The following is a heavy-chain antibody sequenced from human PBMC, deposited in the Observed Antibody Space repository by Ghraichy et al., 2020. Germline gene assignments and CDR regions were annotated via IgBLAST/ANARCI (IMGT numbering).Heavy chain of an antibody. CDR3: SRMGAYSGYDLGY. CDR1: GFTFRSYG. D-gene: IGHD5-12*01. J-gene: IGHJ4*02. Sequence: GESLNISCAASGFTFRSYGMHWVRQAPGKGLEWVAVIWYDGSNKYYADSVKGRFTISRDNSQNTLYLQMDSLRAEDTAVYYCSRMGAYSGYDLGYWGQGTPVTVSS. V-gene: IGHV3-33*01. CDR2: IWYDGSNK.